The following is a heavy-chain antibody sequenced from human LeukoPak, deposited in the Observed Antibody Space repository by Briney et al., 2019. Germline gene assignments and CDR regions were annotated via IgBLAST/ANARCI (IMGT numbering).Heavy chain of an antibody. J-gene: IGHJ3*02. CDR3: ARDRIIYGDYGDAFDI. V-gene: IGHV3-21*01. CDR2: ISSSSSYI. D-gene: IGHD4-17*01. CDR1: GFTFSRYS. Sequence: GGSLRLSCAASGFTFSRYSMDWVRQAPGRGLEWVSSISSSSSYIYYADSLKGRFTIPRDNAKNSLYLQMNSLRAEDTAVYFCARDRIIYGDYGDAFDIWGQGTMVTVSS.